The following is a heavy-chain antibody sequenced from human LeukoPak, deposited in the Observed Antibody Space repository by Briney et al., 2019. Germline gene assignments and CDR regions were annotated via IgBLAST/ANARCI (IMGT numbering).Heavy chain of an antibody. CDR2: ISAYNGNT. D-gene: IGHD5-12*01. CDR3: ARDPPPRGYSGYDNDY. CDR1: GYTFTSYG. J-gene: IGHJ4*02. V-gene: IGHV1-18*01. Sequence: ASVKVSCKASGYTFTSYGISWVRQAPGQGLEWMGWISAYNGNTNYAQKFQGRVTMTRDTSISTAYMELSRLRSDDTAVYYCARDPPPRGYSGYDNDYWGQGTLVTVSS.